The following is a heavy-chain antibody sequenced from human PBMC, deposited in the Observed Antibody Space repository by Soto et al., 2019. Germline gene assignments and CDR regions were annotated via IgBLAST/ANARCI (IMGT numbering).Heavy chain of an antibody. CDR1: GFSLSNPRMG. CDR3: ARIQRISMIVVSKPYFDY. D-gene: IGHD3-22*01. CDR2: IFSNDEK. V-gene: IGHV2-26*01. J-gene: IGHJ4*02. Sequence: ESGPTLVNPTETLTLTCTVSGFSLSNPRMGVSWIRQPPGKALEWLAHIFSNDEKSYSTSLKSRLTISRDTSKSQVVLTMTNMDPVDTATYYCARIQRISMIVVSKPYFDYWGQGALVTSPQ.